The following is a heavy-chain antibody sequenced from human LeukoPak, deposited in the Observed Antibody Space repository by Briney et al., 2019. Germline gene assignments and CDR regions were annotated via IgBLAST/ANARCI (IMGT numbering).Heavy chain of an antibody. Sequence: GGSLRLSCAASGFTFSSYGMSWVRQAPGKGLEWVSAISGSGGSTYYADSVKGRFTISRDNSKNTLYLQMNSLRAEDTAVYYCARVGDGDYGNGGFDYWGQGTLVTVSS. CDR1: GFTFSSYG. V-gene: IGHV3-23*01. D-gene: IGHD4-17*01. J-gene: IGHJ4*02. CDR3: ARVGDGDYGNGGFDY. CDR2: ISGSGGST.